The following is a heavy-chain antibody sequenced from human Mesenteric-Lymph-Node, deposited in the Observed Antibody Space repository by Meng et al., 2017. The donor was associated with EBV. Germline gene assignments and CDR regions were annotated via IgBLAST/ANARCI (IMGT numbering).Heavy chain of an antibody. CDR2: INAGNGNT. D-gene: IGHD1-26*01. CDR1: GYTFTSYA. CDR3: ARGQQGASYAFDY. J-gene: IGHJ4*02. Sequence: QVQLWQSGAEVKKPGASVKVSCKASGYTFTSYAMHWVHQAPGQRLEWMGWINAGNGNTKYSQKFQGRVTITRDTSASTAYMELSSLRSEDTAVYYCARGQQGASYAFDYWGQGTLVTVSS. V-gene: IGHV1-3*01.